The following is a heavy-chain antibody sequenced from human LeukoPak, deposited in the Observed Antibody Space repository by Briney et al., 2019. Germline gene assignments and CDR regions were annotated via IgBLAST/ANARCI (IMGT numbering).Heavy chain of an antibody. CDR1: GFTFSSYS. CDR3: ATLGYCNSTGCGF. CDR2: ISSSSSTI. J-gene: IGHJ4*02. D-gene: IGHD2-2*03. V-gene: IGHV3-48*01. Sequence: PGGSLRLSCAASGFTFSSYSMNWVRQAPGKGLEWVSYISSSSSTIYYTDSVKGRFTISRDNAKNSLYLQMNSLRAEDTAVYYCATLGYCNSTGCGFWGQGTLVTVSS.